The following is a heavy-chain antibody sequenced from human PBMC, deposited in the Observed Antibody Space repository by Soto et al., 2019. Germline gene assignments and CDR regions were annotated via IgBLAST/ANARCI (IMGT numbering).Heavy chain of an antibody. V-gene: IGHV3-21*01. CDR1: GFTFSSYS. CDR2: ISSSSSYI. CDR3: ARLGYCSSTSCST. Sequence: EVQLVESGGGLVKPGGSLRLSCAASGFTFSSYSMNWVRQAPGKGLEWVSSISSSSSYIYYADSVKGRFTISRDNAKNSLYLQMNSPRAEDTAVYYCARLGYCSSTSCSTWGQGTLVTVSS. D-gene: IGHD2-2*01. J-gene: IGHJ5*02.